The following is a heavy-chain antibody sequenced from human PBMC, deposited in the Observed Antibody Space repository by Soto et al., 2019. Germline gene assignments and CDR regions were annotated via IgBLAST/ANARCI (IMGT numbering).Heavy chain of an antibody. D-gene: IGHD4-17*01. V-gene: IGHV1-3*01. Sequence: GASVKVSCKASGYTFTSYAMHWVRQAPGQRLEWMGWINAGNGNTKYSQKFQGRVTITRDTSASTAYMELSSLGSEDTAVYYCAREDYGDYVSAFDIWGQGTMVTVSS. CDR3: AREDYGDYVSAFDI. J-gene: IGHJ3*02. CDR1: GYTFTSYA. CDR2: INAGNGNT.